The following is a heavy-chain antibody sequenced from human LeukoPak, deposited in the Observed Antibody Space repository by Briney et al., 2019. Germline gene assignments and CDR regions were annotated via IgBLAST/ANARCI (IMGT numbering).Heavy chain of an antibody. CDR3: AREYNSRATFDY. V-gene: IGHV3-21*05. J-gene: IGHJ4*02. CDR1: ASGVAFTSHS. D-gene: IGHD1-20*01. CDR2: IHSSGDYI. Sequence: GGSLRLSCAASASGVAFTSHSMNWVRQAPGKGLEWISYIHSSGDYIFYADSVKGRFTVSRDNAWNSLYLQMNSLRAVDTAIYYCAREYNSRATFDYWGQGTLVTVSS.